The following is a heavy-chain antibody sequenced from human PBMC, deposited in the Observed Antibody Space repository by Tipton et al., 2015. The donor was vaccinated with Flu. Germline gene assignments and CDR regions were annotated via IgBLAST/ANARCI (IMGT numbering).Heavy chain of an antibody. CDR1: GHSISSDHY. V-gene: IGHV4-38-2*02. CDR2: IFNSGNT. J-gene: IGHJ6*02. CDR3: ARVQRSYYAMDV. D-gene: IGHD6-25*01. Sequence: LSLTCTISGHSISSDHYWGWIRQPPGKGLEWIGYIFNSGNTDYSPSLKSRVSLSVDTSRNQCSLKLSSVTAADTAVYYCARVQRSYYAMDVWGRGTTVTVSS.